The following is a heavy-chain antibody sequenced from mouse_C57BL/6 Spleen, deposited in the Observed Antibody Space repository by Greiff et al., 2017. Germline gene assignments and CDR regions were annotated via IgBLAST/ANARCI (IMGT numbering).Heavy chain of an antibody. D-gene: IGHD1-1*01. CDR3: ARDGGGSSSWFAY. CDR1: GFTFSSYA. Sequence: EVKVEESGGGLVKPGGSLKLSCAASGFTFSSYAMSWVRQTPEKRLEWVATISDGGSYTYYPDNVKGRFTISRDNAKNNLYLQMSHLKSEDTAMYYCARDGGGSSSWFAYWGQGTLVTVSA. CDR2: ISDGGSYT. J-gene: IGHJ3*01. V-gene: IGHV5-4*01.